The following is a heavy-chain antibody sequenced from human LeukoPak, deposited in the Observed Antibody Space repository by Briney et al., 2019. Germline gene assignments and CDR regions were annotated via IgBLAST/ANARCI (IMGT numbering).Heavy chain of an antibody. D-gene: IGHD2-15*01. J-gene: IGHJ4*02. Sequence: GGSLRLSCAVSGFTFYNYDRSWVRQAPGKGLEWVSGVSDGAGRTSYADSVTGRFTISRDNARRILYLQMNSLRAEDTAVYYCARDVCNGAGCHFFDYWGQGTVVTVSS. CDR1: GFTFYNYD. V-gene: IGHV3-23*01. CDR2: VSDGAGRT. CDR3: ARDVCNGAGCHFFDY.